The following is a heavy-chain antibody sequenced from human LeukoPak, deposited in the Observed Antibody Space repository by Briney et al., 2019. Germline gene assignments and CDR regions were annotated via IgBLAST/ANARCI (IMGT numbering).Heavy chain of an antibody. CDR1: GGSLSSYY. CDR3: ASSRAGYYYYYMDV. Sequence: SETLSLTCTVSGGSLSSYYWSWIRQPPGKGLEWIGYIYYSGSTNYNPSLKSRVTISVDTSKNQFSLKLSSVTAADTAVYYCASSRAGYYYYYMDVWGKGTTVTVSS. D-gene: IGHD3-10*01. J-gene: IGHJ6*03. CDR2: IYYSGST. V-gene: IGHV4-59*01.